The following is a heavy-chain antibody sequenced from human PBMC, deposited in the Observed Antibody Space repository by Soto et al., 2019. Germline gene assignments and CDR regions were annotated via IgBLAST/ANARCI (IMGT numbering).Heavy chain of an antibody. CDR2: ISGGGRGT. CDR3: AKRGRGGTFDYYMDV. CDR1: GFTFTNYG. J-gene: IGHJ6*03. V-gene: IGHV3-23*01. D-gene: IGHD3-16*01. Sequence: EVQLLESGGGLVQVGGSLRLSCAASGFTFTNYGMNWVRQAPGKGLVWVSSISGGGRGTYNGDSVRGRFTNSRDTSKNTLSLQRDRLRAHDPAGYYWAKRGRGGTFDYYMDVWGRGTTVPV.